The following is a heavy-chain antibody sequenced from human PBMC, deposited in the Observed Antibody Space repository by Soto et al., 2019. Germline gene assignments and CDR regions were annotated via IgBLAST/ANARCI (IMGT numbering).Heavy chain of an antibody. CDR2: IFVTSTPI. D-gene: IGHD3-9*01. CDR3: ARDADWAFGY. Sequence: EVQLVESGGGLVQPGGSLRLSCVASGFSFSSYSMVWVRQARGKGLEWISYIFVTSTPIYYADSVKGRFTVSRDNTQNSLFLLMNSLRAEDKAIYYCARDADWAFGYWGQGTLVTVPS. J-gene: IGHJ4*02. CDR1: GFSFSSYS. V-gene: IGHV3-48*04.